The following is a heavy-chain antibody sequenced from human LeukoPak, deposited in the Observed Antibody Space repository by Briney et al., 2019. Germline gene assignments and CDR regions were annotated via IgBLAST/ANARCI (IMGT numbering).Heavy chain of an antibody. V-gene: IGHV4-38-2*01. J-gene: IGHJ6*03. CDR2: IYHSGST. CDR1: GYSISSGYY. D-gene: IGHD6-19*01. CDR3: ARASSGWHYYYYKDV. Sequence: PSETLSLTCAVSGYSISSGYYWGWIRQPPGKGLEWIGSIYHSGSTYYNPSLKSRVTISVDTSKNQFSLKLSSVTAADTAVYYCARASSGWHYYYYKDVWGKGTTVTVSS.